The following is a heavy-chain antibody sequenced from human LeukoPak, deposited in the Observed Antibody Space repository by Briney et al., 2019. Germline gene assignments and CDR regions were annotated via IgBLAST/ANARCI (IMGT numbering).Heavy chain of an antibody. J-gene: IGHJ4*02. CDR3: ARDLSTNYYGSGSYSLGY. V-gene: IGHV4-59*01. D-gene: IGHD3-10*01. CDR2: IYYSGST. Sequence: SETLSLTCTVSGGSIGSYYWSWIRQPPGKGLEWIGYIYYSGSTNYNPSLKSRVTISVDTSKNQFSLKLSSVTAADTAVYYCARDLSTNYYGSGSYSLGYWGQGTLVTVSS. CDR1: GGSIGSYY.